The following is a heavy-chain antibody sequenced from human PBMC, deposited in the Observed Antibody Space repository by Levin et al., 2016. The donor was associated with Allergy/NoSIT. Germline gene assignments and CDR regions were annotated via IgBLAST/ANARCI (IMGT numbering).Heavy chain of an antibody. D-gene: IGHD1-1*01. J-gene: IGHJ4*02. V-gene: IGHV5-10-1*01. Sequence: VRQMPGKGLEWMGRIDPSDSYTNYSPSFQGHVTISADKSISTAYLQWSSLKASDTAMYYCARHGGNDFIDYWGQGTLVTVSS. CDR3: ARHGGNDFIDY. CDR2: IDPSDSYT.